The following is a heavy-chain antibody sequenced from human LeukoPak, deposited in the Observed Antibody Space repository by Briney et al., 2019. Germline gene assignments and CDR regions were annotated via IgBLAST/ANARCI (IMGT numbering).Heavy chain of an antibody. CDR1: GYTFTSYA. CDR3: ASSVYYDSSGYYGMVV. J-gene: IGHJ6*02. V-gene: IGHV7-4-1*01. Sequence: ASVKVSCKASGYTFTSYAMNWVRQAPGQGREWMGWINTNTGNPMYGQGFTGRFVFSLDTYVSTAYLQICSLKAEDTAVYYCASSVYYDSSGYYGMVVWGQGSTVTVCS. CDR2: INTNTGNP. D-gene: IGHD3-22*01.